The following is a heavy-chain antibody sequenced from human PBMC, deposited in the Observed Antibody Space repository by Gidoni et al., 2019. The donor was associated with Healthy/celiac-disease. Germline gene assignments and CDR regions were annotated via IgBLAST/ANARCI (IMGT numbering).Heavy chain of an antibody. D-gene: IGHD3-10*01. Sequence: QLQLVESGGGVVQPGRSLRLSCEASGFTFSSYGLHWVRQAPGKGMEWVAVISYDGSNKNYADAVKGRLTISRDNSKNTLYLQMNSLRAEDTAVYYCATAIRGSGQISLDDWGQGTLVTVSS. CDR2: ISYDGSNK. J-gene: IGHJ4*02. CDR1: GFTFSSYG. CDR3: ATAIRGSGQISLDD. V-gene: IGHV3-30*03.